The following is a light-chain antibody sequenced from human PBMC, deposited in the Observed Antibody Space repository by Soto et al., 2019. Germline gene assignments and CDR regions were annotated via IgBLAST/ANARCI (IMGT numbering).Light chain of an antibody. Sequence: DIQMTQSPSTLSASVGDRVTITCRASQSISSWLAWYQQKPGKAPKLLIYDASSLESGVPSRFSGSGSGTEFTLTISSLQPDDFATDYCQQYNSYFRFGQGTKVEIK. CDR3: QQYNSYFR. CDR1: QSISSW. CDR2: DAS. V-gene: IGKV1-5*01. J-gene: IGKJ1*01.